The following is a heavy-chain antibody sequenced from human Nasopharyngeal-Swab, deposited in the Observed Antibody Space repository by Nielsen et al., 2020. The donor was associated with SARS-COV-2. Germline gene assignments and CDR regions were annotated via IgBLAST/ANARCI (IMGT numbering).Heavy chain of an antibody. Sequence: GESLKISCAASGFTFDDYGMSWVRQAPGKGLEWVSVINWNGGSTGYADSVKGRFTISRDNAKKSLYLQMNSLRAEDTALYHCARDSHNGSSNSFRRGYWGQGTLVTVSS. CDR1: GFTFDDYG. J-gene: IGHJ4*02. V-gene: IGHV3-20*01. D-gene: IGHD2-2*01. CDR2: INWNGGST. CDR3: ARDSHNGSSNSFRRGY.